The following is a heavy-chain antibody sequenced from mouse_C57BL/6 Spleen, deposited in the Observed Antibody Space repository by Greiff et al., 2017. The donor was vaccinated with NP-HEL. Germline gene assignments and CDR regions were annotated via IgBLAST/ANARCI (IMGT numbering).Heavy chain of an antibody. V-gene: IGHV1-59*01. CDR2: IDPSDSYT. D-gene: IGHD1-1*01. Sequence: QVQLQQPGAELVRPGTSVKLSCKASGYTFTSYWMHWVKQRPGQGLEWIGVIDPSDSYTNYNQKFKGKATLTVDTSSSTAYMQLSSLTSEDSAVYYCARRNYYGTLYFDYWGQGTTLTVSS. CDR1: GYTFTSYW. CDR3: ARRNYYGTLYFDY. J-gene: IGHJ2*01.